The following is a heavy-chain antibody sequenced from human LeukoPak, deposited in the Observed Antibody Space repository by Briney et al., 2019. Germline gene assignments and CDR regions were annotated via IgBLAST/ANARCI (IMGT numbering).Heavy chain of an antibody. CDR2: ISGSGGST. CDR3: AKGKTRYFDLRWSYFDY. CDR1: GFTFSSYA. D-gene: IGHD3-9*01. Sequence: GGSLRLSRAASGFTFSSYAMSWVRQAPGKGLEWVSAISGSGGSTYYADSVKGRFTISRDNSKNTLYLQMNSLRAEDTAVYYCAKGKTRYFDLRWSYFDYWGQGTLVTVSS. V-gene: IGHV3-23*01. J-gene: IGHJ4*02.